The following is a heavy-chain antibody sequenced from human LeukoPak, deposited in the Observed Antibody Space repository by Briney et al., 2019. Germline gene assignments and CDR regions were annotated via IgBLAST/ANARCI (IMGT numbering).Heavy chain of an antibody. V-gene: IGHV1-2*02. D-gene: IGHD5-12*01. Sequence: VASVKVSCKASGYTFTGYYMHWVRQAPGQGLEWMGWITPNSGGTNYAQKLQGRVTMTTDTSTSTAYMELRSLRSDDTAVYYCARVGWLRPLVEVGDYWGQGTLVTVSS. CDR2: ITPNSGGT. J-gene: IGHJ4*02. CDR3: ARVGWLRPLVEVGDY. CDR1: GYTFTGYY.